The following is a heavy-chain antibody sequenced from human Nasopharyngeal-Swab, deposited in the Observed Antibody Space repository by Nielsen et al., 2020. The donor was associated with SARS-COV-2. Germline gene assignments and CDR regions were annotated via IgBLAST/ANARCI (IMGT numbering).Heavy chain of an antibody. V-gene: IGHV1-69*01. D-gene: IGHD3-22*01. Sequence: WVRQAPGQGLEWVGGLIPVFGTTHYSQKFKDRLRVTADASTDTAYMELSSLRSDDTAVYYCARAITYYYDGSESPSYGLDVWGQGTTVTVSS. J-gene: IGHJ6*02. CDR2: LIPVFGTT. CDR3: ARAITYYYDGSESPSYGLDV.